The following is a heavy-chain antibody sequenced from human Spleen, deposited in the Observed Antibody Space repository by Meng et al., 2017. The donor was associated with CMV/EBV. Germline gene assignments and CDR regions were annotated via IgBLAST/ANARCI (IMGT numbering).Heavy chain of an antibody. V-gene: IGHV1-69*02. CDR2: IIPILGIA. CDR1: GGTFSSYT. CDR3: AANGYCSSTSCYRGWFDP. J-gene: IGHJ5*02. D-gene: IGHD2-2*02. Sequence: SVKVSCKASGGTFSSYTISWVRQAPGQGLEWMGRIIPILGIANYAQKFQGRVTITADKSTSTAYMELSSLRSEDTAVYYCAANGYCSSTSCYRGWFDPWGQGTLVTVSS.